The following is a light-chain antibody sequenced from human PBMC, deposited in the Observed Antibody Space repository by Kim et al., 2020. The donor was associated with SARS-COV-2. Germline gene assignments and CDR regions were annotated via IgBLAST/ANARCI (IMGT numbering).Light chain of an antibody. CDR3: QQYYSTPYT. CDR1: QSVLYSSNNKNY. Sequence: RATINCKSSQSVLYSSNNKNYLAWYQQNPGQPPKLLIYGASTRESGVPDRFSGSGSGTDFTLTISSLQAEDVAVYYCQQYYSTPYTFGQGTKLEIK. V-gene: IGKV4-1*01. J-gene: IGKJ2*01. CDR2: GAS.